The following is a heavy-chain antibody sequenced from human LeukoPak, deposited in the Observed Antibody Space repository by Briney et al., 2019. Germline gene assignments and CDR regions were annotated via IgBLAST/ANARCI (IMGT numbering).Heavy chain of an antibody. CDR1: GYTFTSYD. J-gene: IGHJ3*02. Sequence: GASVKVSCKASGYTFTSYDINGVRQATGQGLEWMGWMNPNSGNTGYAQKFQGRVTMTRNTSIITAYMKLSSLRSEDTAVYYCARGLSKDAFDIWGQGTMVTVSS. D-gene: IGHD2/OR15-2a*01. V-gene: IGHV1-8*01. CDR3: ARGLSKDAFDI. CDR2: MNPNSGNT.